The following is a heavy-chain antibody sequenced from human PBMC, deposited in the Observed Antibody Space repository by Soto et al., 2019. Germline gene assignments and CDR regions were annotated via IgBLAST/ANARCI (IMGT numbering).Heavy chain of an antibody. V-gene: IGHV1-3*01. CDR3: ARWRGSYGTDV. Sequence: ASVKLSCKTSGYTFTSYAMHWVRQAPGQRLEWMGWINAGNGNTKYSQKFQGRVTITSDTSASTAYMELSSLRSEDTAVYYFARWRGSYGTDVRGQGITVTVSS. CDR2: INAGNGNT. J-gene: IGHJ6*02. D-gene: IGHD2-15*01. CDR1: GYTFTSYA.